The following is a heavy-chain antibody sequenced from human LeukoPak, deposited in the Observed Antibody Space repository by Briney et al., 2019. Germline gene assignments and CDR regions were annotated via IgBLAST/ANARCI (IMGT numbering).Heavy chain of an antibody. V-gene: IGHV3-66*01. CDR1: GFTVSSNY. CDR2: IYSGGST. J-gene: IGHJ4*02. D-gene: IGHD3-22*01. Sequence: GGSLRLSCAASGFTVSSNYMSWVRQAPGKGLEWVSVIYSGGSTYYADSVKGRFTISRDNSKNTLYLQMNSLRAEDTAVYYCARETNYYDSSGYYYYWGQGTLVTVSS. CDR3: ARETNYYDSSGYYYY.